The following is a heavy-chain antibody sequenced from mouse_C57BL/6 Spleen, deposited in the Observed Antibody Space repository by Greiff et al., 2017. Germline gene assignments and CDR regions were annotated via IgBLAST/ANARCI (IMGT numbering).Heavy chain of an antibody. V-gene: IGHV5-4*01. CDR3: ARDDYYGSSHFDY. Sequence: EVQVVESGGGLVKPGGSLKLSCAASGFTFSSYAMSWVRQTPEKRLEWVATISDGGSYTYYPDNVKGRFTISRDNAKNNLYLQMSHLKSEDTAMYYCARDDYYGSSHFDYWGQGTTLTGSS. D-gene: IGHD1-1*01. CDR2: ISDGGSYT. CDR1: GFTFSSYA. J-gene: IGHJ2*01.